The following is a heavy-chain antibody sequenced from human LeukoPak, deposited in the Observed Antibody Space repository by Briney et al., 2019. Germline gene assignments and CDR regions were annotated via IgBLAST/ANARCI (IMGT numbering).Heavy chain of an antibody. CDR1: VGTFSSYA. CDR2: IIPILGIA. Sequence: ASVKVSCKASVGTFSSYAISWVRQAPGQGLEWMGRIIPILGIANYAQKFQGRVTITADKSTSTAYMELRSLRAEDPAVYYCARAGAANYGSGSYRSYGMDVWGQGTTVTVSS. V-gene: IGHV1-69*04. D-gene: IGHD3-10*01. J-gene: IGHJ6*02. CDR3: ARAGAANYGSGSYRSYGMDV.